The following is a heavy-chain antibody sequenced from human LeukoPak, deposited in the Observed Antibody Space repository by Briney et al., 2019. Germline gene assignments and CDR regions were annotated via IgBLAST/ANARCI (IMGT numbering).Heavy chain of an antibody. J-gene: IGHJ4*02. CDR2: TSYNGNT. CDR3: ARHSGSGWQALGY. CDR1: GYTFSNDG. Sequence: ASVKVSCKASGYTFSNDGISWVRQAPGLGREWMGWTSYNGNTNYAQKFQDRVTMTTDTSTTTAYMELRSLESDDTAVYYCARHSGSGWQALGYWGQGTLVTVSS. D-gene: IGHD6-19*01. V-gene: IGHV1-18*04.